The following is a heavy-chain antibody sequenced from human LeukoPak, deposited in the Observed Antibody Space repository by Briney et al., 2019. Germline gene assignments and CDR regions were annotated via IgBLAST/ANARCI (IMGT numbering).Heavy chain of an antibody. D-gene: IGHD2-2*01. CDR3: ARDTWGQPAYDAFDI. CDR2: IYYSGST. V-gene: IGHV4-61*08. J-gene: IGHJ3*02. Sequence: SETLSLTCTVSGGSISSGGYYWSWIRQXXXXXXXXXGYIYYSGSTNYNPSLKSRVTISVDTSKNQFSLKLSSVTAADTAVYYCARDTWGQPAYDAFDIWGQGTMVTVSS. CDR1: GGSISSGGYY.